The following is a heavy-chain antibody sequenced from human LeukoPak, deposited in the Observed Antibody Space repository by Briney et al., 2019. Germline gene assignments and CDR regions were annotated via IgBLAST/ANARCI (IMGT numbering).Heavy chain of an antibody. CDR1: GGSISSYY. CDR2: IYTSGST. Sequence: PAETLSLTCTVSGGSISSYYGSWLRQPAGKGLEGIGRIYTSGSTNYNPSLKSRVTMSVDTSKNQFSLKLSSVTAADTAVYYCAREKVDTAMASDAFDIWGQGTMVTVSS. CDR3: AREKVDTAMASDAFDI. D-gene: IGHD5-18*01. V-gene: IGHV4-4*07. J-gene: IGHJ3*02.